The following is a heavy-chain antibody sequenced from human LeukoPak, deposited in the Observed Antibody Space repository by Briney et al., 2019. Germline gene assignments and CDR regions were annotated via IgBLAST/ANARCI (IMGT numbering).Heavy chain of an antibody. D-gene: IGHD4-17*01. V-gene: IGHV3-33*06. Sequence: PGGSLRLPCAASGFTFSRYGMHWVRQAPGKGLEWVAVILFDGSNKYYADSVKGRFTISRDNSKNTLYLQMNSLRAEDTAVYYCAKVGDGDYYLDYWGQGTLVTVSS. CDR2: ILFDGSNK. J-gene: IGHJ4*02. CDR1: GFTFSRYG. CDR3: AKVGDGDYYLDY.